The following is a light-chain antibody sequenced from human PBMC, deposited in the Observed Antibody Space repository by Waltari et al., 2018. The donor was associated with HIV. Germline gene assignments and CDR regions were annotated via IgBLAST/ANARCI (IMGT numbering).Light chain of an antibody. J-gene: IGKJ2*01. V-gene: IGKV4-1*01. CDR2: WAS. CDR3: HQYYTFHT. CDR1: HIVLYSSNNKNF. Sequence: DIILTQSPDSLAVSLGERATINCKSSHIVLYSSNNKNFLGWYQQKPGQPPKLLVYWASSRRSGVPDRFSGSGSGTNFTLTISSLQAEDVAFYYCHQYYTFHTFGQGTKLEIK.